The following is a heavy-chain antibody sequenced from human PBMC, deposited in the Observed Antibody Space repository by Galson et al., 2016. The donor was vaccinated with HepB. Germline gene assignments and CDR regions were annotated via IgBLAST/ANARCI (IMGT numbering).Heavy chain of an antibody. CDR2: ISSSSLYI. D-gene: IGHD3-10*01. CDR1: GFSFSSYN. V-gene: IGHV3-21*06. CDR3: ARWSRGTGSSLDF. J-gene: IGHJ4*02. Sequence: SLRLSCAASGFSFSSYNMNWVRQVPGKGLEWVSSISSSSLYIYYADSLRGRFTVSRDNSKNSLFLQMNSLGAEDTAIYYCARWSRGTGSSLDFWGQGTLVTVSS.